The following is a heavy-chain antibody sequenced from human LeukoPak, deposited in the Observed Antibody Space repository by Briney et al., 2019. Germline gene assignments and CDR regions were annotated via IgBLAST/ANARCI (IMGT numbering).Heavy chain of an antibody. CDR2: VNGDGSTT. Sequence: GGSLRLSCAASGFTFSSYAMSWVRQAPGKGLVWVSCVNGDGSTTEYADSVKGRFTISRDNAKNTLYLQMNSLSAEDTAVYNCAKDQGFALIDYWGQGTLVTVSS. V-gene: IGHV3-74*01. CDR1: GFTFSSYA. CDR3: AKDQGFALIDY. J-gene: IGHJ4*02. D-gene: IGHD3-10*01.